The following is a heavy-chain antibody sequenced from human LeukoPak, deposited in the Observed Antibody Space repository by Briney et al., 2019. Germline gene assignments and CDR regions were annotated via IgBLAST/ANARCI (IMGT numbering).Heavy chain of an antibody. D-gene: IGHD6-6*01. CDR1: GGSISSYY. J-gene: IGHJ5*02. CDR3: ARVPYIGSSSHNWFDP. CDR2: IYYSRST. Sequence: SSETLSLTCTVSGGSISSYYWSWIRQPPGKGLEWIGYIYYSRSTDYNPSLKSRVTISVDTSKNQFSLKLSSVTAADTAVYYCARVPYIGSSSHNWFDPWGQGTLVTVSS. V-gene: IGHV4-59*01.